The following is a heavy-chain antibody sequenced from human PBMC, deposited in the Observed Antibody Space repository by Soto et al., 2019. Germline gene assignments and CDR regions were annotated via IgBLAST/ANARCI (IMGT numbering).Heavy chain of an antibody. J-gene: IGHJ6*01. CDR1: GGTFSNYA. V-gene: IGHV1-69*01. D-gene: IGHD2-2*01. CDR3: ARSQGSSTSLEIYYYYYYGMDV. Sequence: QVQLVQSGAEVKKPGSSVKVSCKASGGTFSNYAISWVRQAPGQGLEWMGGIIPISGTANYAQKVQGRVTITAGESTSTAYMELRSLRSEDTAMYYCARSQGSSTSLEIYYYYYYGMDVWGQGTRVTVSS. CDR2: IIPISGTA.